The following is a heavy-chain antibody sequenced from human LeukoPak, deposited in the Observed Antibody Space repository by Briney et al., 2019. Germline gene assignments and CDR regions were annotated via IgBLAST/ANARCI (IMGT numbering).Heavy chain of an antibody. CDR3: ARDGLLWGSGSYPVY. Sequence: SGGSLRLSCAASGFTFSSYAMHWVRQAPGKGLEWVAVISYDGSNKYYADSVKGRFTISRDNSKNTLYLQMNSLRAEDTAVYYCARDGLLWGSGSYPVYWGQGTLVTVSS. V-gene: IGHV3-30-3*01. CDR2: ISYDGSNK. CDR1: GFTFSSYA. D-gene: IGHD3-10*01. J-gene: IGHJ4*02.